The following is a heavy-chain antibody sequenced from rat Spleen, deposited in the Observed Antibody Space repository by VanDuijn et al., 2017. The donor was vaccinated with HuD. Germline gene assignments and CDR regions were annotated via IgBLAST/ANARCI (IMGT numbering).Heavy chain of an antibody. Sequence: EVQLAESGGGLVQPGRSLKLSCAASGFTFSDYYMAWVRQAPTKGLEWVASISYDGGSTYYRDSVKGRFTISRDNAKSSLYLQMDSLRSEDTATYYCTTDRDYGYTPFNYWGQGVMVTVSS. CDR1: GFTFSDYY. V-gene: IGHV5-20*01. CDR2: ISYDGGST. J-gene: IGHJ2*01. CDR3: TTDRDYGYTPFNY. D-gene: IGHD1-9*01.